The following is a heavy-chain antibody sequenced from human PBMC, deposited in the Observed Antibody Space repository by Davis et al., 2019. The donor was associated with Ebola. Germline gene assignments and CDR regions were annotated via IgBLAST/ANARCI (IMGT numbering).Heavy chain of an antibody. D-gene: IGHD3-3*01. CDR1: GYTFTSYD. Sequence: ASVKVSCKASGYTFTSYDINWVRQATGQGLEWMGWMNPESGTAAFAQTFQGRVTITRNISISTAYMEQSSLRSDDTAVYYCARRRHYPERGSDFWSGLNWLDSWGQGTLVIVSS. CDR3: ARRRHYPERGSDFWSGLNWLDS. V-gene: IGHV1-8*03. J-gene: IGHJ5*01. CDR2: MNPESGTA.